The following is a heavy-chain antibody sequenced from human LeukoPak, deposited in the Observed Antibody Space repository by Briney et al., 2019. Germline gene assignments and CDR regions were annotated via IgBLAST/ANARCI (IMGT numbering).Heavy chain of an antibody. Sequence: GASVKVSCKVSGYTLTELSTHWVRQAPGKGLEWMGGFDPEDGETIYAQKFQGRVTMTEDTSTDTAYMELSSLRSEDTAVYYCATAANTYYDFWSGYIGWGQGTLVTVSS. CDR2: FDPEDGET. V-gene: IGHV1-24*01. D-gene: IGHD3-3*01. J-gene: IGHJ4*02. CDR1: GYTLTELS. CDR3: ATAANTYYDFWSGYIG.